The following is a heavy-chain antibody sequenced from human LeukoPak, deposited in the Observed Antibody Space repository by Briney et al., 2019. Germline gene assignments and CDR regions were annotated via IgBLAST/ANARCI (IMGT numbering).Heavy chain of an antibody. CDR2: IRSKAYGGTT. CDR1: GLTFGDYA. CDR3: TSNHDSSGYTPDY. V-gene: IGHV3-49*03. D-gene: IGHD3-22*01. Sequence: QSGGSLRLSCTASGLTFGDYAMTWFRQAPGKGLEWVTFIRSKAYGGTTEYAASVKGRFTISRDDSKSIAYLQMNSLKTEDTAVYYCTSNHDSSGYTPDYWGQGTLVTVSS. J-gene: IGHJ4*02.